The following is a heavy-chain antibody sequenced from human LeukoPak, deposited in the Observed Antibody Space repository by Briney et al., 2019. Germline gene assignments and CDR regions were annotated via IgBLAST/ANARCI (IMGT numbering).Heavy chain of an antibody. CDR2: IYYSGST. D-gene: IGHD6-13*01. CDR3: ARAGSSWYGPANWFDP. CDR1: GGSISSSRYY. V-gene: IGHV4-39*07. Sequence: SETLSLTCTVSGGSISSSRYYWGWIRQPPGTGLEWIGIIYYSGSTNYNPSLKSRVTISVDTSKNQFSPKLSSVTAADTAVYYCARAGSSWYGPANWFDPWGQGTLVTVSS. J-gene: IGHJ5*02.